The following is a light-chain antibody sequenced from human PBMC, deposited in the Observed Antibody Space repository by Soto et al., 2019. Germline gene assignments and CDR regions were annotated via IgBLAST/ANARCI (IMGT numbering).Light chain of an antibody. CDR2: GAF. V-gene: IGKV3-20*01. CDR1: QSVSNNY. J-gene: IGKJ1*01. Sequence: EIGLPQSPGTLSLSPGERATLSCRASQSVSNNYLAWYQQKPGQAPRLLIYGAFTRATGIPARFSGSGFGTDFTLTISSLQSEDFAVYYCQQYGSSGTFGQGTKVDI. CDR3: QQYGSSGT.